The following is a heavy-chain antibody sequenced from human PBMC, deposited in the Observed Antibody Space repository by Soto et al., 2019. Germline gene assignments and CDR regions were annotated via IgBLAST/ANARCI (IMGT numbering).Heavy chain of an antibody. V-gene: IGHV4-31*03. D-gene: IGHD2-8*01. Sequence: QVQLQESGPGLVKPSQTLSLTCTVSGGSISSGGYYWSWIRQHPGKGLEGIGYIYYSGSTYYNPSLKSRVTISVDTSKNQFSLKLSSVTAADTAVYYCARARYCTNGVCYGGGMDYWGQGTLVTVSS. CDR2: IYYSGST. CDR3: ARARYCTNGVCYGGGMDY. CDR1: GGSISSGGYY. J-gene: IGHJ4*02.